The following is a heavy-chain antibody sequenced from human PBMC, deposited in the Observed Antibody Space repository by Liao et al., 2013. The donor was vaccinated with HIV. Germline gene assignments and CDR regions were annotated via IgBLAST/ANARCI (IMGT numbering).Heavy chain of an antibody. CDR1: GGSIRTYY. D-gene: IGHD3-22*01. CDR3: ARQLTYYYDSSGPRAAFDI. V-gene: IGHV4-4*07. Sequence: QVQLQESGPGLVKPSETLSLTCTVSGGSIRTYYWSWIRQPAGKGLEWIGRIYTSGSTNYNPSLKSRVTISIDTSKNQFSLKLSSVTAADTAVYYCARQLTYYYDSSGPRAAFDIWGQGTMVTVSS. CDR2: IYTSGST. J-gene: IGHJ3*02.